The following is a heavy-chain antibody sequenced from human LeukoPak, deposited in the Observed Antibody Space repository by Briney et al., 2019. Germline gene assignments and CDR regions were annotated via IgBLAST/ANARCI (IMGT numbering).Heavy chain of an antibody. CDR3: ARDQTGTTAFDS. J-gene: IGHJ4*02. CDR2: ITTYNDNT. D-gene: IGHD1-1*01. Sequence: ASVKVSCKASGYTFTSSGISWVGQAPGQGLEWMGWITTYNDNTNYAQKLQGRVTMTTDTSTSTAYMELRSLRSDDTAVYYCARDQTGTTAFDSWGQGTLVTVSS. CDR1: GYTFTSSG. V-gene: IGHV1-18*01.